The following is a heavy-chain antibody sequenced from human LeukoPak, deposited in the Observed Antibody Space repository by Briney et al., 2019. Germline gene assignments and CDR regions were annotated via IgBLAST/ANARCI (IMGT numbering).Heavy chain of an antibody. CDR2: IYHSGST. V-gene: IGHV4-38-2*01. CDR1: GYSISSGYY. CDR3: ARVPPDDFWNVDV. D-gene: IGHD3-3*01. Sequence: SETLSLTCAVSGYSISSGYYWGWIRQPPGKGLEWIGSIYHSGSTYYNPSLKSRVTISVDTSKNQFSLKLSSVTAADTAVYYCARVPPDDFWNVDVWGKGTTVTVSS. J-gene: IGHJ6*04.